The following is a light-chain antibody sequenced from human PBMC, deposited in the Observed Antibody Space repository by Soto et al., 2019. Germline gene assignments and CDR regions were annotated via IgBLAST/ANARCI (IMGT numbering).Light chain of an antibody. CDR3: QQSYSSPPT. CDR2: AAS. V-gene: IGKV1-39*01. Sequence: DIQMTQSPSSLSASVGDRVTLTCRASQSISSYLNWYKQKPGKAPKLLSFAASSLQSGVPSRFSGSRSGPEFTLTISSLQPEDFATYYCQQSYSSPPTFGQGTKVDIK. J-gene: IGKJ1*01. CDR1: QSISSY.